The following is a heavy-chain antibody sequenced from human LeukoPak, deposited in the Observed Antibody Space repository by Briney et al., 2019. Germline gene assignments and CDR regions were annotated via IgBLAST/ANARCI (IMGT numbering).Heavy chain of an antibody. V-gene: IGHV3-30*18. CDR3: AKDNVAAAGRYFDY. Sequence: GGSLRLSCAASGFTFSNYGMHWVRQAPGKGLEWVALISYDGSNKYFANSVKGRFTISRDNSKNTLYLQMHSLRAEDTAVYYCAKDNVAAAGRYFDYWGQGTLVTVSS. D-gene: IGHD6-13*01. J-gene: IGHJ4*02. CDR1: GFTFSNYG. CDR2: ISYDGSNK.